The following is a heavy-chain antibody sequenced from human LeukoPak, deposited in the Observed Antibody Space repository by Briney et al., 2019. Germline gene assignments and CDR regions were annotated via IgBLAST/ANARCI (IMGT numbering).Heavy chain of an antibody. J-gene: IGHJ4*02. V-gene: IGHV1-69*13. Sequence: ASVKVSCKASGYTFTSYAISWVRQAPGQGLEWMGGIIPIFGTANYAQKFQGRVTITADESTSTAYMELSSLRSENTAVYYCARVWATTYGSGSYFDYWGQGTLVTVSS. D-gene: IGHD3-10*01. CDR1: GYTFTSYA. CDR2: IIPIFGTA. CDR3: ARVWATTYGSGSYFDY.